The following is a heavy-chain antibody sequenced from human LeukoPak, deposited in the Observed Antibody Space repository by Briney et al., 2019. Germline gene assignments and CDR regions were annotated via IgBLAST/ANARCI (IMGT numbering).Heavy chain of an antibody. J-gene: IGHJ5*02. Sequence: GGSLRLSCAASGFTFSSYSMNWVRQAPGKGLEWVSSISSSSSYIYYADSVKGRFTISRDNAKNSLYLQMNSLRAEDTAVYYCAREFLENYDILTGYYLSWGQGTLVTASS. CDR3: AREFLENYDILTGYYLS. CDR1: GFTFSSYS. V-gene: IGHV3-21*01. D-gene: IGHD3-9*01. CDR2: ISSSSSYI.